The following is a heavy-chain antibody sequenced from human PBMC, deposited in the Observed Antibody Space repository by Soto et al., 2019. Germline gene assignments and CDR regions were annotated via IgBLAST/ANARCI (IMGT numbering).Heavy chain of an antibody. CDR2: IVVGSGNT. J-gene: IGHJ4*02. CDR1: GFTFTSSA. D-gene: IGHD2-21*02. V-gene: IGHV1-58*01. CDR3: AADYDCGGDCYGDY. Sequence: QMQLVQSGPEVKKPGTSVKVSCKASGFTFTSSAVQWVRQARGQRLEWIGWIVVGSGNTNYAQKFQERVTMTRDMSTRTAYMELSSLRSEDTAVYYCAADYDCGGDCYGDYWGQGTLVTVSS.